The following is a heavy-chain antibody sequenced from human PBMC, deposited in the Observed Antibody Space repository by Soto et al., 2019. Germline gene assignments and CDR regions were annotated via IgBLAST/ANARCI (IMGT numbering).Heavy chain of an antibody. CDR3: ARAPKVSGSSQTRPDF. Sequence: QVQLHQWGAGLLKPSETLSLACSIYSGSFSGYYWSWIRQPPGKGLEWIGEISQSGNTNYSPSLKSRVSISIDTSKKPFSLNLASVSAADTAVYYCARAPKVSGSSQTRPDFWGKGTLVTVSS. CDR2: ISQSGNT. CDR1: SGSFSGYY. D-gene: IGHD6-6*01. J-gene: IGHJ4*02. V-gene: IGHV4-34*01.